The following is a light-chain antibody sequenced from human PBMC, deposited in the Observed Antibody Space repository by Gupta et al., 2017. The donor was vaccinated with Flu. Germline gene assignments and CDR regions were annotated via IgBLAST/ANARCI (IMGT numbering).Light chain of an antibody. CDR3: QQEGSSPLT. J-gene: IGKJ4*01. Sequence: IVFTQSPGTLSFSQGERSTLSCRASQSVSSSYLAWYQQKPGQAPRLLIYGASSRGTGIPDRFSGSGSGTEFTLTISRLEPEDFAVYYCQQEGSSPLTFGRGTKVEIK. CDR2: GAS. V-gene: IGKV3-20*01. CDR1: QSVSSSY.